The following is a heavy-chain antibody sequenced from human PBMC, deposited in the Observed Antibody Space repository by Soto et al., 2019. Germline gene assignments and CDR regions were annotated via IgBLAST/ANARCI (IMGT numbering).Heavy chain of an antibody. CDR3: ARDLGGSYYAPVDY. V-gene: IGHV1-18*01. Sequence: SVKVSCKASGYTFTSYGISWVRQAPGQGLEWMGWISAYNGNKKYAQKLQGRVTMTTDTSTSTAYMELRSLRSDDTAVYYCARDLGGSYYAPVDYWGQGTVVTVSS. D-gene: IGHD1-26*01. J-gene: IGHJ4*02. CDR2: ISAYNGNK. CDR1: GYTFTSYG.